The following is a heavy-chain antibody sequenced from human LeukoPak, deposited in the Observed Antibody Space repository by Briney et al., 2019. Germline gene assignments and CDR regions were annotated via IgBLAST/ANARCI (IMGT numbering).Heavy chain of an antibody. J-gene: IGHJ4*02. D-gene: IGHD3-10*01. CDR1: GYTFTSYY. V-gene: IGHV1-46*01. CDR2: INPSGDST. CDR3: ARSMIRGVTYYFDY. Sequence: ASVKASCKASGYTFTSYYIHWVRQAPGQGLEWMGVINPSGDSTSYAQKFQGRVTMTRDTSTSTVYMELSSLRSEDTAVHYCARSMIRGVTYYFDYWGQGTLVTVSS.